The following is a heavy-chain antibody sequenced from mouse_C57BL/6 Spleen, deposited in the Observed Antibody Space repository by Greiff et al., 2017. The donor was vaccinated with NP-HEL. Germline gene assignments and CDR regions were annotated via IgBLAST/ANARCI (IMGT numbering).Heavy chain of an antibody. Sequence: QVQLQQSGPELVKPGASVKISCKASGYSFTSYYIHWVKQRPGQGLEWIGWIYPGSGNTKYNEKFKGKATLTADTSSSTAYMQLSSLTSEDSAVYYCARSRTAQALYAMYYWGQGTSVTVSS. J-gene: IGHJ4*01. CDR2: IYPGSGNT. CDR3: ARSRTAQALYAMYY. D-gene: IGHD3-2*02. CDR1: GYSFTSYY. V-gene: IGHV1-66*01.